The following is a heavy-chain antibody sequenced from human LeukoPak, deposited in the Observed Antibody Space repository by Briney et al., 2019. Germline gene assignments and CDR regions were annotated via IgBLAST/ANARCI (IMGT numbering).Heavy chain of an antibody. CDR2: ISSSSSYT. D-gene: IGHD3-10*01. CDR3: ATGSGHYYGSGSYPGY. Sequence: PGGSLRLSCAASGFTFSDYYMSWIRQAPGKGLEGVSYISSSSSYTNYADSVKGRFTISRDNAKNSLYLQMNSLGAEDTAVYYCATGSGHYYGSGSYPGYWGQGTLVTVSS. J-gene: IGHJ4*02. CDR1: GFTFSDYY. V-gene: IGHV3-11*06.